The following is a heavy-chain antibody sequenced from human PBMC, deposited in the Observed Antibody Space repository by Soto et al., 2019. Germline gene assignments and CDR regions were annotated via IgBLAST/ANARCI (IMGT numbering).Heavy chain of an antibody. CDR3: AGPFVFLTGYYKGGYYYVMAF. D-gene: IGHD3-9*01. CDR1: GYTFTSYG. V-gene: IGHV1-18*01. J-gene: IGHJ6*04. CDR2: ISAYNGNT. Sequence: GASVKVSCKASGYTFTSYGISWVRQAPGQGLEWMGWISAYNGNTNYAQKLQGRVTMTTDTSTSTAYMELRSLRSDATAVDYWAGPFVFLTGYYKGGYYYVMAFWGKGTTVPVSP.